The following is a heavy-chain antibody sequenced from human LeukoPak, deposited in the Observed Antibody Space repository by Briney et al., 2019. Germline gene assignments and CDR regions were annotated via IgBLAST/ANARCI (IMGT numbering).Heavy chain of an antibody. J-gene: IGHJ4*02. V-gene: IGHV4-31*03. CDR3: AREGSAGFDY. CDR2: IYYSGST. Sequence: PSQALSLTCTVSGGSISSGGYYWSWIRRHPGKGLEWIGYIYYSGSTYYNPSLKSRVTISVDTSKNQFSLKLSSVTAADTAVYYCAREGSAGFDYWGQGTLVTVSS. CDR1: GGSISSGGYY.